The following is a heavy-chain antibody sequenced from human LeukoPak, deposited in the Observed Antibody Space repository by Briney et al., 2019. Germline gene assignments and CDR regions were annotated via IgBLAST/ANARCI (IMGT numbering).Heavy chain of an antibody. J-gene: IGHJ6*02. CDR1: GFTFSNFW. V-gene: IGHV3-21*04. CDR3: ARNNGMDV. CDR2: ISSSSSYI. Sequence: GESLRLSCTASGFTFSNFWMGWVRQAPGKGLEWVSSISSSSSYIYYADSVKGRFTISKDNAKNSLYLQMNSLRAEDTALYHCARNNGMDVWGQGTTVIVSS.